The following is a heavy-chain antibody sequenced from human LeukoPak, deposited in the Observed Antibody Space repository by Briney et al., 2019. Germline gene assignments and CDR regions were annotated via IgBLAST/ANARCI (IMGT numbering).Heavy chain of an antibody. Sequence: PSETLSLTCTVSGGSISSYYWSWIRQPPGKGLEWIGYIYYSGSTNYNPSLKSRVTISVDTSKNQFSLKLSSVTAADTAVYYCARGPSGSYYNPGCLDYWGQGTLVTVSS. CDR1: GGSISSYY. J-gene: IGHJ4*02. V-gene: IGHV4-59*12. D-gene: IGHD3-10*01. CDR2: IYYSGST. CDR3: ARGPSGSYYNPGCLDY.